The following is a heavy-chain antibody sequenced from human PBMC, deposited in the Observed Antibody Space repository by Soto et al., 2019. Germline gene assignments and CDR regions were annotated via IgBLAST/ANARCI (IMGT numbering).Heavy chain of an antibody. CDR3: ARDSFLEWFLRSSWCSNLYYCMDV. V-gene: IGHV3-33*01. Sequence: GGSLRLSCAASGFTFSSYGMHWVRQAPGKGLEWVAVIWYDGSNKYYADSVKGRFTISRDNSKNTLYLQMNSLRAEDTAVYYCARDSFLEWFLRSSWCSNLYYCMDVWGQGTTVTVSS. CDR1: GFTFSSYG. CDR2: IWYDGSNK. J-gene: IGHJ6*02. D-gene: IGHD3-3*01.